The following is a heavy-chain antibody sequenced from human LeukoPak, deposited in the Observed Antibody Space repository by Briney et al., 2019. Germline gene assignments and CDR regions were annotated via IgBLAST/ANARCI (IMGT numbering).Heavy chain of an antibody. D-gene: IGHD3-22*01. CDR2: ISYDGSNK. CDR3: ARVSYYDSSGYYFLSYVDY. Sequence: GGSLRLSCAASGFTFSSYAMHWVRQAPGKGLEWVAVISYDGSNKYYADSVKGRFTISRDNSKNTLYLQMNSLGAEDTAVYYCARVSYYDSSGYYFLSYVDYWGQGTLVTVSS. J-gene: IGHJ4*02. V-gene: IGHV3-30*14. CDR1: GFTFSSYA.